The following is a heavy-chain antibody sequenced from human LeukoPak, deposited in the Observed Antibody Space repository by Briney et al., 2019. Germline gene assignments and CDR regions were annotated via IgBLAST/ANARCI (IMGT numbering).Heavy chain of an antibody. D-gene: IGHD2-2*01. Sequence: GRTLRLSCAASVFTFSSFAMSCVREAPGKGLGCVSAISGSGGSTYYADSVKGRFTISRDNAKNSVYLQMNSLKAEDTAVYYCSVNSCYGRYFDSWGQGILVTVSS. CDR2: ISGSGGST. CDR1: VFTFSSFA. J-gene: IGHJ4*02. CDR3: SVNSCYGRYFDS. V-gene: IGHV3-23*01.